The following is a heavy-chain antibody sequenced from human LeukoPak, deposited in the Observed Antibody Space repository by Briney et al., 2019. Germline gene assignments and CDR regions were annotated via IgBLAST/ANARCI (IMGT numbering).Heavy chain of an antibody. CDR3: ASSSDFDPDY. J-gene: IGHJ4*02. CDR1: GFTFSSYG. D-gene: IGHD3-9*01. CDR2: ISYDGSNK. V-gene: IGHV3-30*03. Sequence: QSGGSLRLSCAASGFTFSSYGMHWVRQAPGKGLEWVAVISYDGSNKYYADSVKGRFTISRDNSKNTLYLQMNSLRAEDTAVYYCASSSDFDPDYWGQGTLVTVSS.